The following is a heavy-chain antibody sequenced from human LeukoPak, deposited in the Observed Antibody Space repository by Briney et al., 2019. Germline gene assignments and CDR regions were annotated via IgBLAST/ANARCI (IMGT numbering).Heavy chain of an antibody. Sequence: PGRSLRLSCAASGFTFDDYAMHWVRQAPGKGLEWVSGISWNSGSIGYADSVKGRFTISRDNAKNPLYLQMNSLRAEDTALYYCAKARSWFHFDYWGQGTLVTVSS. CDR1: GFTFDDYA. V-gene: IGHV3-9*01. D-gene: IGHD2-15*01. CDR2: ISWNSGSI. CDR3: AKARSWFHFDY. J-gene: IGHJ4*02.